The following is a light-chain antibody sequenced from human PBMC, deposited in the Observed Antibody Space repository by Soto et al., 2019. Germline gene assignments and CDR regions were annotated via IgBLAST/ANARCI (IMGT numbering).Light chain of an antibody. Sequence: QSVLTQPPSVSGAPGQRVTIDCTGTTNNIGAGYDVQWYRQAPGTAPKLLIYGNGNRPSGVPDRFSASKFGTSASLTIAGIQADDEADYYCQSYDNRLTVSVFGGGTKVTVL. CDR1: TNNIGAGYD. V-gene: IGLV1-40*01. CDR2: GNG. J-gene: IGLJ3*02. CDR3: QSYDNRLTVSV.